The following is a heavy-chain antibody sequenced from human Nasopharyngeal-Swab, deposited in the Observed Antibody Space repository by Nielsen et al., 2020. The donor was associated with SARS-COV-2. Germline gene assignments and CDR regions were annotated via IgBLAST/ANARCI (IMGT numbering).Heavy chain of an antibody. CDR3: ARKSGVLEQQLVRGRWFDP. V-gene: IGHV4-34*01. Sequence: VRQMPGKGLLWIGEINHSGSTNYNPSLKSRVTISVDTSKNQFSLKLSSVTAADTAVYYCARKSGVLEQQLVRGRWFDPWGQGTLVTVSS. D-gene: IGHD6-13*01. J-gene: IGHJ5*02. CDR2: INHSGST.